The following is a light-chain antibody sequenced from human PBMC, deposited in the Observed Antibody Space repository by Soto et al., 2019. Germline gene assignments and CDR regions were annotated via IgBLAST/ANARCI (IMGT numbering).Light chain of an antibody. Sequence: DIVMTQTPLSSPVTLGQAASISCRSSQSIVHNDGNTYLSWVQQRPGQPPRLLIFKVSDRFSGVPARFSGSGAGTDFTLTISRVEAEDFGVYYCLQATQSSWTFGQGTKVEI. CDR2: KVS. CDR1: QSIVHNDGNTY. J-gene: IGKJ1*01. CDR3: LQATQSSWT. V-gene: IGKV2-24*01.